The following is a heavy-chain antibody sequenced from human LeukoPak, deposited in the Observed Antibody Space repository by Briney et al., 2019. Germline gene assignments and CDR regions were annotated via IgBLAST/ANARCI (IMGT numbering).Heavy chain of an antibody. CDR2: IYHSGST. CDR1: GGSISSGGYS. D-gene: IGHD3-22*01. V-gene: IGHV4-30-2*01. Sequence: SETLSLTCAVSGGSISSGGYSGSWIRQPPGKGLEWIGYIYHSGSTYYNPSLKSRVSISVDRSKNQFSLKLSSVTAADTAVYYCARIVPDSSGYWYYFDYWGQGTLVTVSS. J-gene: IGHJ4*02. CDR3: ARIVPDSSGYWYYFDY.